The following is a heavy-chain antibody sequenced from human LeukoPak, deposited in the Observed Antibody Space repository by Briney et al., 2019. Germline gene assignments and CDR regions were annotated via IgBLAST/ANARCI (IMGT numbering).Heavy chain of an antibody. CDR3: AKDQAYSDTAMVTHY. CDR1: GFIFSSYA. J-gene: IGHJ4*02. CDR2: ISGSGGST. D-gene: IGHD5-18*01. Sequence: GGSLRLSCAASGFIFSSYAMSWVRQAPGKGLEWVSAISGSGGSTYYADSVKGRFTISRDNSKNTLYLQMNSLRAEDTAVYYCAKDQAYSDTAMVTHYWGQGTLVTVSS. V-gene: IGHV3-23*01.